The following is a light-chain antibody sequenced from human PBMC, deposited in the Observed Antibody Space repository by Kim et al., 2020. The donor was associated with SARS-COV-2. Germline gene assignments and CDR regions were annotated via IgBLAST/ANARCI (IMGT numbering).Light chain of an antibody. J-gene: IGKJ2*01. Sequence: VSPGRKVTITCRASESMGSSLHWYQLKPDQSPKLLIKYTSQSIPGVPSRFSGSGSGTDFTLTINGLEAEDAASYYCHQSHSLPYTFGQGTKLEI. V-gene: IGKV6-21*02. CDR1: ESMGSS. CDR2: YTS. CDR3: HQSHSLPYT.